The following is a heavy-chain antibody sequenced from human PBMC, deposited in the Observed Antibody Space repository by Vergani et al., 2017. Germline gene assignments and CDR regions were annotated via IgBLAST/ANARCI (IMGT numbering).Heavy chain of an antibody. Sequence: EVQLEESGGGLVLPGRSLRLSCVASGFTSAGYAMHWVRQAPGKGLEWVSGISWNSNSIGYADSVKGRFTISRDNAKNSLYLQMNSLRAEDTALYYCVKEKIDLGSYFFDSWGHGILVTVSS. CDR1: GFTSAGYA. J-gene: IGHJ4*01. V-gene: IGHV3-9*02. CDR3: VKEKIDLGSYFFDS. CDR2: ISWNSNSI. D-gene: IGHD2/OR15-2a*01.